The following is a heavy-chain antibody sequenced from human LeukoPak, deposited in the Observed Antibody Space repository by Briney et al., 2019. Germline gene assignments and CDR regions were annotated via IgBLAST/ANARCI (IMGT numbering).Heavy chain of an antibody. CDR1: GFTVSGNF. CDR3: ASRSSWYFAPHNWFDP. D-gene: IGHD6-13*01. Sequence: PGGSLRLSCAASGFTVSGNFMTWVRQAPGKGLEWVSIIYSGGSTYYADSVKGRFTISRDNSKNTLYLQMNSLRAEDTAVYYCASRSSWYFAPHNWFDPWGQGTLVTVSS. J-gene: IGHJ5*02. CDR2: IYSGGST. V-gene: IGHV3-66*02.